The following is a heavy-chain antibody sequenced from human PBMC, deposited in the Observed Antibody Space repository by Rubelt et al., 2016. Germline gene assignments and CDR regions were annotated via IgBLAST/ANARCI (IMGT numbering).Heavy chain of an antibody. V-gene: IGHV3-23*01. CDR2: ISGSGGST. Sequence: EVQLLESGGGLVQPGGSLRLSCAASGFTFSSYAMSWVRQAPGKGLEWVSAISGSGGSTYYADSVKGRCTISRDTSKNTLYLQRNSRRAEDTAVYYCAKVGGGRVGAFDYWGQGTLVTVSS. CDR1: GFTFSSYA. J-gene: IGHJ4*02. CDR3: AKVGGGRVGAFDY. D-gene: IGHD1-26*01.